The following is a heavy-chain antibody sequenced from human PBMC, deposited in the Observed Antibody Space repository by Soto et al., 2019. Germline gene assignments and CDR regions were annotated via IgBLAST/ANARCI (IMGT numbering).Heavy chain of an antibody. CDR3: ARDIAIKGKTGTTWGYYHYVMDV. Sequence: GASVKVSCKASGYTFTSYAMHWVRQAPGQRLEWMGWINAGNGNTKYSQKFQGRVTITRDTSASTAYMELSSLRSEDTAVYYCARDIAIKGKTGTTWGYYHYVMDVWGQGTTVTVSS. D-gene: IGHD1-7*01. J-gene: IGHJ6*02. V-gene: IGHV1-3*01. CDR2: INAGNGNT. CDR1: GYTFTSYA.